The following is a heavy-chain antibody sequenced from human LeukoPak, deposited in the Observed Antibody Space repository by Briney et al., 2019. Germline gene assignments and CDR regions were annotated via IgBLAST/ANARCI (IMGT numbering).Heavy chain of an antibody. CDR2: INHSGST. V-gene: IGHV4-34*01. J-gene: IGHJ4*02. D-gene: IGHD3-22*01. CDR3: VSGYYHDY. CDR1: GGSFSGYY. Sequence: SETLSLTCAVYGGSFSGYYWSWIRQPPGKGLEWIGEINHSGSTNYNPSLKSRVTISVDTSKNQFSLKLSSVTAADTAVYYCVSGYYHDYWGQGTLVTVSS.